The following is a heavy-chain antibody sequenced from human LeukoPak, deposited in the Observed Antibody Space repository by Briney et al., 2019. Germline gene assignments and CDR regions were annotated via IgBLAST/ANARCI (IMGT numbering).Heavy chain of an antibody. CDR2: ISGSGTTI. CDR3: ARGGSFSLPTFDY. J-gene: IGHJ4*02. Sequence: GGSLRLSCAASGFTFSSYEMNWVRQAPGKGLEWVSYISGSGTTIYYADSVRGRFTISRDNAKNSLYLQMNSLRAEDAAVYYCARGGSFSLPTFDYWGQGTLVTVSS. V-gene: IGHV3-48*03. CDR1: GFTFSSYE. D-gene: IGHD3-16*01.